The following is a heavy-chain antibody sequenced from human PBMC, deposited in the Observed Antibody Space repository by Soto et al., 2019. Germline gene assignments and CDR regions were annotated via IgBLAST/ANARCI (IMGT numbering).Heavy chain of an antibody. CDR3: AMSRYHYDSSDAFHI. CDR1: GFTFRTYV. J-gene: IGHJ3*02. D-gene: IGHD3-22*01. V-gene: IGHV3-30*03. Sequence: PEGSLRRSCAASGFTFRTYVIHWVRHAPGKGLEWVAVISYDGSNKVYADSVKGRFTISRDNSKNTLYLQMNSLRADDTAVYYCAMSRYHYDSSDAFHIWGQGTLVTVSS. CDR2: ISYDGSNK.